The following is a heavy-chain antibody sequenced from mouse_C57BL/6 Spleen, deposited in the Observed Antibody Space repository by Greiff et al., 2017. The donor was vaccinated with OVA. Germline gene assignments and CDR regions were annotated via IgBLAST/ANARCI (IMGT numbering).Heavy chain of an antibody. J-gene: IGHJ4*01. D-gene: IGHD3-2*02. CDR3: ARSGTAQV. Sequence: VQLQQSGPELVKPGASVKTSCKASGYSFTGYYMNWVKQSPEKSLEWIGEINPSTGGTTYNQKFKAKATLTVDKSSSTAYMQLKSLTSEDSAVYYCARSGTAQVWGQGTSVTVSS. V-gene: IGHV1-42*01. CDR1: GYSFTGYY. CDR2: INPSTGGT.